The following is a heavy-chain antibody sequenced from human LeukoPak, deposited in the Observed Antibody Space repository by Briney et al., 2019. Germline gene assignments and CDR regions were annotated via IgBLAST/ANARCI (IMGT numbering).Heavy chain of an antibody. Sequence: GGSLRLSRAASGLTFSSYWMSWVRQAPGKGQEWVANINQDGNRENYVDSVKGRFSISRDNAKNSLFLQMDSLRAEDTAVYYCASTFPYCSDGSCALGGQGTLVTVSS. V-gene: IGHV3-7*01. J-gene: IGHJ4*02. CDR2: INQDGNRE. CDR3: ASTFPYCSDGSCAL. CDR1: GLTFSSYW. D-gene: IGHD2-15*01.